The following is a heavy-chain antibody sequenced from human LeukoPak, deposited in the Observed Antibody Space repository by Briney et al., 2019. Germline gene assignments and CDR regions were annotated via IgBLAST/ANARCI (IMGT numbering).Heavy chain of an antibody. Sequence: ASVKVSCKASGYTFTDHAVHWVRQAPGQSLEWMGWINSVNGDTRYLQKLQGRVTITRDTSASTAYIELTSLASEDTAIYYCARDARRCSGDVCHFGWFDPWGQGTLVTVSS. CDR2: INSVNGDT. CDR3: ARDARRCSGDVCHFGWFDP. D-gene: IGHD2-15*01. V-gene: IGHV1-3*01. CDR1: GYTFTDHA. J-gene: IGHJ5*02.